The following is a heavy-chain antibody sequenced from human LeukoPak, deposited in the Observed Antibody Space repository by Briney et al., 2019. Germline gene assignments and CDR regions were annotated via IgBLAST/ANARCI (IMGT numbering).Heavy chain of an antibody. CDR3: AKAVGSSGYFSRDAFDI. J-gene: IGHJ3*02. Sequence: GGSLRLSCAASGFTVSGNYMSWVRQAPGKGLEWVAVISGGGSGTYYADSVRGRFTISRDNSKNTVYLQMNSLRAEDTAIYYCAKAVGSSGYFSRDAFDIWGQGTMVTVSS. CDR1: GFTVSGNY. CDR2: ISGGGSGT. V-gene: IGHV3-23*01. D-gene: IGHD3-22*01.